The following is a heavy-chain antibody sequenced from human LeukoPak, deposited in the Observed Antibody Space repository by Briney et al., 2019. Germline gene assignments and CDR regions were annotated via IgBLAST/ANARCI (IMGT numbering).Heavy chain of an antibody. CDR2: ISDTGGRT. Sequence: GGSLRLSCAVSGITLSNYGMTWVRQAPGKGLEWVAGISDTGGRTNYADSVKGRFTISRDNPKNTLYLQMNSLRAEDTAVFFCAKRGVVIRVILVGFHKEAYYFDSWGQGALVTVSS. J-gene: IGHJ4*02. V-gene: IGHV3-23*01. CDR1: GITLSNYG. CDR3: AKRGVVIRVILVGFHKEAYYFDS. D-gene: IGHD3-22*01.